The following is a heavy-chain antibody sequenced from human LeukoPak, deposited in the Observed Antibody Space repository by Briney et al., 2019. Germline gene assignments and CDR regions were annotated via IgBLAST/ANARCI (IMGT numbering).Heavy chain of an antibody. Sequence: ASVKVSCKASGYPFNSLYIHWVRQAPGQGLEWMGVMKPTGGSPTYAQRFQGRVSMSRDTSTSTVYMELSSLRSEGTAVFYCAKEQVGARRSFDYWGRGTLVSVSS. J-gene: IGHJ4*02. CDR3: AKEQVGARRSFDY. CDR2: MKPTGGSP. CDR1: GYPFNSLY. V-gene: IGHV1-46*02. D-gene: IGHD1-26*01.